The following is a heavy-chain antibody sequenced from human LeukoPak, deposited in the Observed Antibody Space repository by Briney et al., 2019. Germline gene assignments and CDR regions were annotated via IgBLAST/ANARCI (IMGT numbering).Heavy chain of an antibody. Sequence: SETLSLTRTVSGGSISSYYWSWIRQPAGKGLEWIGRIYTSGSNNYNPSLKGRVTMSVDTSKNQFSLKLSSVTAADTAVYYCARDPGDYSNYPYYYGMDVWGQGTTVTVSS. D-gene: IGHD4-11*01. CDR1: GGSISSYY. V-gene: IGHV4-4*07. J-gene: IGHJ6*02. CDR2: IYTSGSN. CDR3: ARDPGDYSNYPYYYGMDV.